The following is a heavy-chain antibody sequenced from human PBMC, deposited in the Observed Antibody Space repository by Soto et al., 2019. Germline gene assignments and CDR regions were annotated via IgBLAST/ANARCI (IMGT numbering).Heavy chain of an antibody. Sequence: EVQLVESGGGLVKPGGSLRLSCAASGFTFSSYNMNWVRQAPGKGLEWVSSFGVSIPYIYYADSVKGRFTISRDNAKNSLFLQMNSLRAEDTVVYYCAKAPGGYNYGGYFDYWGQGTLVTVSS. J-gene: IGHJ4*02. CDR2: FGVSIPYI. V-gene: IGHV3-21*01. D-gene: IGHD5-18*01. CDR3: AKAPGGYNYGGYFDY. CDR1: GFTFSSYN.